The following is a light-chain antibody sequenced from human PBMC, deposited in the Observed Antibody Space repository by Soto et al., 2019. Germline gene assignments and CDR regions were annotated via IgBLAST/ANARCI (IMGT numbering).Light chain of an antibody. CDR1: SSNIGAGYD. J-gene: IGLJ2*01. Sequence: QSVLTQPPSVSGAPGQGVTISCTGSSSNIGAGYDVHWYQQLPGAAPKLLIFGNDNRPSGVPDRFSGSRSGTSASLAITGLQAEDEADYYCASWDDRLSGPIFGGGTKVTVL. V-gene: IGLV1-40*01. CDR2: GND. CDR3: ASWDDRLSGPI.